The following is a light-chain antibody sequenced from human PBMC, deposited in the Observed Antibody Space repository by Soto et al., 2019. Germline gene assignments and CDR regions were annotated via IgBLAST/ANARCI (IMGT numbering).Light chain of an antibody. CDR1: QSVSSY. CDR2: GAS. V-gene: IGKV3-20*01. CDR3: QQYGSSSYT. Sequence: EIVLTQSPATLSLSPGERATLSCRASQSVSSYLAWYQQTPGQAPRLLLYGASSRATGLPDRFSGSGSGTDFTLTISRLEPEDFAVYYCQQYGSSSYTFGQGTKLEIK. J-gene: IGKJ2*01.